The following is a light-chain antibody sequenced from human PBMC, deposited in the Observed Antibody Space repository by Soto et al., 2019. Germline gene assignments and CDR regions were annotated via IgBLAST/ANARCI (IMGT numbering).Light chain of an antibody. CDR3: QQYGNAPIT. Sequence: EIVLTQSPGTLSLSPGERATLSCGASQSVSNNYLAWYQQKPGQASRLLIYGASSRATGIPDRFSGSGSGTDFTLTISRVEPEDFAVYHCQQYGNAPITFGQGTRLEIK. V-gene: IGKV3-20*01. CDR1: QSVSNNY. J-gene: IGKJ5*01. CDR2: GAS.